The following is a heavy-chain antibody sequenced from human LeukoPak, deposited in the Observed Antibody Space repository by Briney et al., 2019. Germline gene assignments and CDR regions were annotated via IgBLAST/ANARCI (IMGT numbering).Heavy chain of an antibody. CDR3: ALGLYSSSWYVIQH. V-gene: IGHV3-66*01. CDR1: GFTVSSNY. J-gene: IGHJ1*01. Sequence: GGSLRLSCAASGFTVSSNYMSWVRQAPGKGLEWVSVIYSGGSTYYADSVKGRFTISRDNSKNTLYLQMNSLRAEDTAVYYCALGLYSSSWYVIQHWGQGTLVTVSS. D-gene: IGHD6-13*01. CDR2: IYSGGST.